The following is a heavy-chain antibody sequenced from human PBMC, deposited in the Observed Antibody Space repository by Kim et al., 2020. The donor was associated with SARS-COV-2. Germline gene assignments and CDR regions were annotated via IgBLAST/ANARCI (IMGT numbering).Heavy chain of an antibody. CDR3: AKGSEQLATLRSPVDY. CDR1: GFTFDDYA. CDR2: ISWNSGSI. J-gene: IGHJ4*02. Sequence: GGSLRLSCAASGFTFDDYAMHWVRQAPGKGLEWVSGISWNSGSIGYADSVKGRFTISRDNAKNSLYLQMNSLRAEDTALYYCAKGSEQLATLRSPVDYWGQGTLVTVSS. D-gene: IGHD6-13*01. V-gene: IGHV3-9*01.